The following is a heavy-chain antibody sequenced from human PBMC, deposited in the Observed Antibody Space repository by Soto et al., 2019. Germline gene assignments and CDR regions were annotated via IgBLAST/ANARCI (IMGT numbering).Heavy chain of an antibody. J-gene: IGHJ4*02. V-gene: IGHV4-4*08. CDR3: ASQHYYDSSGYYVVY. CDR1: GGSISGYH. CDR2: FHNSGNP. D-gene: IGHD3-22*01. Sequence: SETLSLTCSISGGSISGYHWNWIRQTPGKGVEWIGYFHNSGNPKYSSSLKSRVTISVDMSKNQSSLKLRSVTAADTAMYYCASQHYYDSSGYYVVYWGQGTLVTVSS.